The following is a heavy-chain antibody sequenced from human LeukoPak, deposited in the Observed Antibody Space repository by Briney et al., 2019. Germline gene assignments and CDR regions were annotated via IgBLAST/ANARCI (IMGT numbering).Heavy chain of an antibody. D-gene: IGHD3-3*01. CDR3: ARDLYDFWSGYDL. CDR2: INANSGVT. Sequence: ASVKVSCKASGYSFTAYYIHWVRQAPGQGLEWMGWINANSGVTDYAHKFQGRVTMIRDTSISTAYMELGSLRSDDTAVYYCARDLYDFWSGYDLWGQGTLVSVSS. J-gene: IGHJ5*02. V-gene: IGHV1-2*07. CDR1: GYSFTAYY.